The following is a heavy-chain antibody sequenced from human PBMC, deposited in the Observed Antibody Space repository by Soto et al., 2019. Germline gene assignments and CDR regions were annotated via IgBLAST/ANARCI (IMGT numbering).Heavy chain of an antibody. J-gene: IGHJ4*02. Sequence: EVQLVESGGGLVQPGGYLRLSCAASEFTFSTYWIHWVRQVPGKGLVWVSRIKSDGSSTYYADSVKGRFTISRDNAKNTLYLQMNSLRDADTAVYYCERYVQVGAHPYYFDSWGQGTLVTVSS. CDR1: EFTFSTYW. D-gene: IGHD1-26*01. V-gene: IGHV3-74*01. CDR2: IKSDGSST. CDR3: ERYVQVGAHPYYFDS.